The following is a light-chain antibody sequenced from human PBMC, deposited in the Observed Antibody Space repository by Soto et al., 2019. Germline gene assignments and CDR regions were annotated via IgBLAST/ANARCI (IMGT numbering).Light chain of an antibody. V-gene: IGLV2-14*01. CDR3: SSYTSSSTIVV. CDR2: DVS. J-gene: IGLJ2*01. CDR1: SSDVGGYNY. Sequence: QSALTQPASVSGSPGQSITISCTGTSSDVGGYNYVSWYQQHPGKAPKLMIYDVSNRPSGVSNRFSGAKSGNTASLSISWLQAEDDADYYCSSYTSSSTIVVFGGGTKLTVL.